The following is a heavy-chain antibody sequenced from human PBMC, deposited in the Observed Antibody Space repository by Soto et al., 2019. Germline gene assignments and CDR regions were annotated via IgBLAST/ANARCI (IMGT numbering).Heavy chain of an antibody. J-gene: IGHJ6*02. V-gene: IGHV3-33*01. D-gene: IGHD3-16*01. CDR1: GFTFSSYG. CDR3: AREGEDGYYYGMDV. Sequence: QVQLVESGGGVVQPGRSLRLSCAASGFTFSSYGMHWVRQAPGKGLEWVAVIWYDGSNKYYADSVKGRFTISRDNSKNTRNLQMNSLRAEDTAVYYCAREGEDGYYYGMDVWGQGTTVTVSS. CDR2: IWYDGSNK.